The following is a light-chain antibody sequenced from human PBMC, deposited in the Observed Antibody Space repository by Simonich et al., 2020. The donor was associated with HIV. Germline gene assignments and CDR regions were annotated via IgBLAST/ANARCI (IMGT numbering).Light chain of an antibody. Sequence: EIVLTQSPATLSLSPGERATLSCRASQRISNYVSWYQQKPDQAPRLLIYDASNRATGIPARFSGSGSGTDFTLTISSLEPEDFAVYYCLQRFNWPPIFTFGPGTKVDVK. CDR1: QRISNY. V-gene: IGKV3-11*01. CDR3: LQRFNWPPIFT. CDR2: DAS. J-gene: IGKJ3*01.